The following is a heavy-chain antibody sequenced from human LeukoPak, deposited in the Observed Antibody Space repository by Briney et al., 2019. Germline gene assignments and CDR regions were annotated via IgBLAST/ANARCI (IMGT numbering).Heavy chain of an antibody. Sequence: MAGGSLRLSCAASGFTFSSYSMNWVRQAPGKGLEWVSSISSSSSYIYYADSVKGRFTISRDNAKNSLYLQMNSLRAEDTAVYYCARGTTYYNDISGYYWDYWGQGTLVTVSS. V-gene: IGHV3-21*01. J-gene: IGHJ4*02. CDR2: ISSSSSYI. CDR1: GFTFSSYS. D-gene: IGHD3-22*01. CDR3: ARGTTYYNDISGYYWDY.